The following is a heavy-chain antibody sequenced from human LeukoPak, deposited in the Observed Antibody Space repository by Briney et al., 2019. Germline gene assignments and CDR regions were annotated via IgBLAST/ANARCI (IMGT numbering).Heavy chain of an antibody. D-gene: IGHD1-26*01. V-gene: IGHV4-39*01. CDR3: ARRVDGWELLGDYFDY. CDR1: GGSISSGSYY. Sequence: PSETLSLTCTVSGGSISSGSYYWGWIRQPPGKGLEWIGTIYYSGSTFYNPSLKSRLTISVDTSKNQFSLKLNSVTTTDTAVYYCARRVDGWELLGDYFDYWGQGTLVTVSS. J-gene: IGHJ4*02. CDR2: IYYSGST.